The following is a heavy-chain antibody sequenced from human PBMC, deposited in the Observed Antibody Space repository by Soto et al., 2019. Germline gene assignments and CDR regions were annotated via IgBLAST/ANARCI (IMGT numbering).Heavy chain of an antibody. D-gene: IGHD2-15*01. CDR3: ARDLYCSGGSCYGQYWYYYYGMDV. V-gene: IGHV3-30-3*01. J-gene: IGHJ6*02. CDR2: ISYDGSNK. CDR1: GFTFISYV. Sequence: GGSLRLSCAASGFTFISYVMHWVRQAPGKGLEWVAVISYDGSNKYYADSVKGRFTISRDNSKNTLYLQMNSLRAEDTAVYYCARDLYCSGGSCYGQYWYYYYGMDVWGQGTTVTVSS.